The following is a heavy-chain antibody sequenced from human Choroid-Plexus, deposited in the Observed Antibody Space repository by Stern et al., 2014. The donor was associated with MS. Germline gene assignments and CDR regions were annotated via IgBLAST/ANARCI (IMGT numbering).Heavy chain of an antibody. J-gene: IGHJ5*02. CDR2: VSYDGSNK. CDR1: GFTFGSCA. CDR3: AKDRQYLTYFFDH. D-gene: IGHD2/OR15-2a*01. V-gene: IGHV3-30*18. Sequence: QVQLLESGGGVVQPGRPLRLSCVASGFTFGSCAMHWVRQAPGKGLEWVAGVSYDGSNKYYADSVKGRFTISRDNSQNTLYMQMSSLRHEDTAVYYCAKDRQYLTYFFDHWGQGSLVTVSS.